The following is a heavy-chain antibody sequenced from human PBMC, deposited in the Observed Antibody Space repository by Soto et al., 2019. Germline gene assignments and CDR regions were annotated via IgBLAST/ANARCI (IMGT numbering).Heavy chain of an antibody. CDR1: GFTFSTYA. D-gene: IGHD2-21*01. V-gene: IGHV3-30-3*01. CDR3: AREGFGSGGHWRAVDY. J-gene: IGHJ4*02. Sequence: QVQLVESGGGVVQPGRALRLSCAASGFTFSTYAMHWVRQAPGKGLEWVAVISYDGISKYYTDSVRGRFTISRDISKNTVDLQMNSLRVEDTAVYFCAREGFGSGGHWRAVDYWGQGTLVTVFS. CDR2: ISYDGISK.